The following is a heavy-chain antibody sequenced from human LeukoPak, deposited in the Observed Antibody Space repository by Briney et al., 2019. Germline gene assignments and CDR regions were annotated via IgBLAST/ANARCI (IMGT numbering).Heavy chain of an antibody. CDR1: GFTVSSNY. CDR3: ARRGAGSNSYFDY. J-gene: IGHJ4*02. Sequence: PGGSLRLSCAASGFTVSSNYMSWVRQAPGKGLEWVSAISGGGGSTTYYADSVKGRFTFSRDNSKNTLYLQMNSLTAEDTAVYYCARRGAGSNSYFDYWGQGTLVTVSS. V-gene: IGHV3-23*01. D-gene: IGHD4-23*01. CDR2: ISGGGGSTT.